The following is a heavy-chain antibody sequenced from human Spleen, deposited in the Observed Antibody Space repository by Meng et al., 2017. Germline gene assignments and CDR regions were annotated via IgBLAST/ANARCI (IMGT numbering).Heavy chain of an antibody. J-gene: IGHJ4*02. CDR1: GFTFSTYA. V-gene: IGHV3-23*01. Sequence: GESLKISCAASGFTFSTYAMGGVRQAPGKGLEWVSAISGSGGYTYYADSVRGRFTISRDNSKNTLYLEMSSLRAEDTAVYYCAKGGGVVATIYFFDFWGQGTLVTVSS. D-gene: IGHD5-12*01. CDR2: ISGSGGYT. CDR3: AKGGGVVATIYFFDF.